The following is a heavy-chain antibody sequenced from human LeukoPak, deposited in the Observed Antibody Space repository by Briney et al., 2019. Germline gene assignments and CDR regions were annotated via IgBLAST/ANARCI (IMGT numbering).Heavy chain of an antibody. D-gene: IGHD6-13*01. V-gene: IGHV3-74*01. CDR2: INSDGSST. J-gene: IGHJ4*02. Sequence: EGSLRLSCAASGFTFSSYWMHWVRQAPGKGLVWVSHINSDGSSTTYADSVKGRFTISRDNAKNTLYLQMNSLRAEDTAVYYCSSSLNYWGQGTLVTVSS. CDR1: GFTFSSYW. CDR3: SSSLNY.